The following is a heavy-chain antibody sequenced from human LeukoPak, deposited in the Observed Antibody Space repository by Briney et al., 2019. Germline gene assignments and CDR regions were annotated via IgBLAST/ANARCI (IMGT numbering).Heavy chain of an antibody. J-gene: IGHJ4*02. CDR1: GFSFSNNE. CDR3: ATFKPPLDY. CDR2: ISRGGSTI. Sequence: PGGSLRLSCEASGFSFSNNEMNWVRQAPGRGLEWVSYISRGGSTIYYADSVKGRFTLSRDNAQNSLYLQMNSLRAEDTAVYYCATFKPPLDYWGQGTLVTVSS. V-gene: IGHV3-48*03.